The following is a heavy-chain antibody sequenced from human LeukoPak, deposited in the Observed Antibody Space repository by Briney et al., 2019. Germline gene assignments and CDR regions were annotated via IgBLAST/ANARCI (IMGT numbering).Heavy chain of an antibody. CDR2: INSDGSTT. Sequence: GGSLRLSCAASGFAFSSYWMHWVRQAPGKGLVWVSHINSDGSTTNYADSVKGRFTISRDNAKNTLFLQMNSLRVEDTAVYYCARDVSGRDDFWGQGTLVTVSS. V-gene: IGHV3-74*01. CDR3: ARDVSGRDDF. D-gene: IGHD6-25*01. CDR1: GFAFSSYW. J-gene: IGHJ4*02.